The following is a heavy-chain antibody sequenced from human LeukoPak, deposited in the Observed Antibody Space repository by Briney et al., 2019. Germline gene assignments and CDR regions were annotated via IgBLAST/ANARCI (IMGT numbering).Heavy chain of an antibody. CDR2: ISYDGSNK. D-gene: IGHD6-13*01. Sequence: GGSLRLSCAASGFTFSSYAMHWVRQAPGKGLEWVAVISYDGSNKYYADSVKGRFTISRDNSKNSLYLQMNSLRAEDTAVYYCAIHGYSSSWGQGTLVTVSS. V-gene: IGHV3-30*04. CDR1: GFTFSSYA. CDR3: AIHGYSSS. J-gene: IGHJ4*02.